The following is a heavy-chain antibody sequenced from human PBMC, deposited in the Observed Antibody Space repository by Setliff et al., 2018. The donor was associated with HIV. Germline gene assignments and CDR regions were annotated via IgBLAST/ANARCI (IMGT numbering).Heavy chain of an antibody. D-gene: IGHD5-18*01. CDR1: GGSISEYY. Sequence: SETLSLTCTVSGGSISEYYWSWIRQPPGKGLVWIGYIDYSGSTNYNASLKSRLTMSIDTSKSQFSLKLSSVTAADTAVYYCARGSNKRGYTYAYAFDPWGQGTLVTVSS. CDR3: ARGSNKRGYTYAYAFDP. J-gene: IGHJ5*02. V-gene: IGHV4-59*08. CDR2: IDYSGST.